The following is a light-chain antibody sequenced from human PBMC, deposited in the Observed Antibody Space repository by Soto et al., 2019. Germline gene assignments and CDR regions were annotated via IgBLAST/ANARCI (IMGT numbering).Light chain of an antibody. V-gene: IGKV3-20*01. J-gene: IGKJ5*01. Sequence: ENELFKSGGTVPLSPGERATLSCRASRSLSSAYLAWYQQKPGQAPRLLFYDASRRATGTPDRFSGTGSGTDFTLTISRLEPEDFAVYYCQQYNNWPFSFGQGTRPEN. CDR3: QQYNNWPFS. CDR2: DAS. CDR1: RSLSSAY.